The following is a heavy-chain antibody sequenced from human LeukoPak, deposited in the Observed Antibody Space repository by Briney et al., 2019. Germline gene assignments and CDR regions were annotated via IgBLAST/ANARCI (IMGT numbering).Heavy chain of an antibody. V-gene: IGHV1-18*01. CDR3: ARVVAARLGYYFEY. CDR2: ISAYNDNT. Sequence: ASVTVSCTASGYTFTSYGISWVRQAPGQGREWMGLISAYNDNTSYTQKLQGRVTITADTSTSTAYMELRSLRSDATAVYCCARVVAARLGYYFEYWGQGTLGTVSP. CDR1: GYTFTSYG. J-gene: IGHJ4*02. D-gene: IGHD6-6*01.